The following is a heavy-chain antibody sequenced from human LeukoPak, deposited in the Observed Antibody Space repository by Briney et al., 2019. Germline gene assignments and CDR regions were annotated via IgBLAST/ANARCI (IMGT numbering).Heavy chain of an antibody. CDR2: ITSSSSYI. CDR1: GFTFSSYG. J-gene: IGHJ4*02. V-gene: IGHV3-21*01. D-gene: IGHD6-6*01. CDR3: ARSYSSSRGTFDY. Sequence: GGSLRLSCAASGFTFSSYGMNWVRQAPGKGLEWVSSITSSSSYIYYADSVKGRFTISRDNAKNSLYLQMNSLRAEDTAVYYCARSYSSSRGTFDYWGQGTLVTVAS.